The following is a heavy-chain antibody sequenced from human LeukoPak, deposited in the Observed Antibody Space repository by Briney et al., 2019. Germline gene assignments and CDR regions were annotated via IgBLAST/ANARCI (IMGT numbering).Heavy chain of an antibody. D-gene: IGHD6-13*01. CDR2: INPNSGGT. J-gene: IGHJ3*02. V-gene: IGHV1-2*02. CDR3: ASIAAAGEDFDI. CDR1: GYTFTSYN. Sequence: ASVKVSFKASGYTFTSYNMHWVRQAPGQGLEWMGWINPNSGGTNYAQKLQGSVTMTRDTSISTAYMELSRLRSDDTAVYYCASIAAAGEDFDIWGQETMVTVSS.